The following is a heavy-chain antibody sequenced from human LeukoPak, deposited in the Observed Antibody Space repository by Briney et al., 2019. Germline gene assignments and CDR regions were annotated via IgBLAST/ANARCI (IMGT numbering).Heavy chain of an antibody. Sequence: GGSLRLSCAASGFTFSSYAMSWVRQAPGKGLEWVSAISGSGGSTYYADSVKGRFTISRDNSKNTLYLQMNSLRAEDTAVYYCAKDSPDIVVVPAAPPAWCKGTTVTVSS. CDR1: GFTFSSYA. D-gene: IGHD2-2*01. J-gene: IGHJ6*04. CDR2: ISGSGGST. CDR3: AKDSPDIVVVPAAPPA. V-gene: IGHV3-23*01.